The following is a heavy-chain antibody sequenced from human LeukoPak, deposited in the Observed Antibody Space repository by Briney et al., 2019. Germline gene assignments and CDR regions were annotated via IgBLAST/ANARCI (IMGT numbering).Heavy chain of an antibody. J-gene: IGHJ6*03. D-gene: IGHD6-13*01. CDR1: GYSISSGYY. CDR3: ERHQGSSSWHYYYYHYMDV. CDR2: IYHSGST. V-gene: IGHV4-38-2*01. Sequence: SETLSLTCAVSGYSISSGYYWGWIRQPPGNGLEWIGSIYHSGSTYHNPSLKSRVTISVDTSKNQFSLKLSSVTAADTAVYYCERHQGSSSWHYYYYHYMDVWGKGTTFTVSS.